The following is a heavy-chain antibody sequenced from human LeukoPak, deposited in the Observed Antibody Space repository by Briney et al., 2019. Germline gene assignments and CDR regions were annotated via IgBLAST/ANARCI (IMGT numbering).Heavy chain of an antibody. J-gene: IGHJ4*02. V-gene: IGHV3-30*18. D-gene: IGHD3-22*01. CDR3: AKVHYYDSSGYLP. CDR2: ISYDGSNK. CDR1: GFPFSSYG. Sequence: PGGSLRLSCAASGFPFSSYGMHWVRQAPGKGLEWVAVISYDGSNKYYADSVKGRFTISRDNSKNTLYLQMNSLRAEDTAVYYCAKVHYYDSSGYLPWGQGTLVTVSS.